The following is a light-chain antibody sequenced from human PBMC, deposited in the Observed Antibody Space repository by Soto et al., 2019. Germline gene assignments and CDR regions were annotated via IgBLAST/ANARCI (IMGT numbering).Light chain of an antibody. V-gene: IGLV2-14*01. CDR1: SSDVGGYNY. J-gene: IGLJ3*02. CDR2: EVS. CDR3: SSYTTITTRV. Sequence: QSALTQPASVSGSPGQSITISCTGTSSDVGGYNYVSWYQHHPGRAPKLMIYEVSNRPSGVSNRFSGSKSGNTASLTISGLQAEDEADYYGSSYTTITTRVFGGGTKLTVL.